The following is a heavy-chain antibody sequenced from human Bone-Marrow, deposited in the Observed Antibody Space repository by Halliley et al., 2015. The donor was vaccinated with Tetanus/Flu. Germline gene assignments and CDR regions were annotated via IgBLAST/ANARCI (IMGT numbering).Heavy chain of an antibody. CDR2: ISHIGRT. CDR1: GGTVSSHHYY. CDR3: ATPRNTNFGRAFDV. J-gene: IGHJ3*01. V-gene: IGHV4-61*01. Sequence: TLSLTCSVSGGTVSSHHYYWTWVRQPPGKGLEWIGYISHIGRTNYNPSLQSRVTISIDRSMNQFSLELTSVTAADTAVYYCATPRNTNFGRAFDVWGQGTLVTVSS. D-gene: IGHD4-4*01.